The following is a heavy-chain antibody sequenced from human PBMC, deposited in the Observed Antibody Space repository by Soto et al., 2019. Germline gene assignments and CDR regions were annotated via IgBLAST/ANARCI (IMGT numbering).Heavy chain of an antibody. CDR3: ARSGRPGYYYYIMDV. J-gene: IGHJ6*02. CDR2: ISAYNGNT. V-gene: IGHV1-18*01. CDR1: GYTFTSYG. D-gene: IGHD3-10*01. Sequence: ASVKVSCKASGYTFTSYGISWVRQAPGQGLEWMGWISAYNGNTKYAQKLQGRVTMTTDTSTSTAYMELRGLRSDDTAVYYCARSGRPGYYYYIMDVWGQGTTVTVSS.